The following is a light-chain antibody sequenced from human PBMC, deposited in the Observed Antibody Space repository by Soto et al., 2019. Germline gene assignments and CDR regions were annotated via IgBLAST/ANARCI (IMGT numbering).Light chain of an antibody. CDR2: GAS. J-gene: IGKJ1*01. Sequence: EIVLTQSPGTLSLSPGERATLSCRASQSVSSSSLAWYQQKPGQAPRLLIYGASSRATGIPDRFSGSGSGTDFTLTISRLEPEDFAVYYCQQSGTSPWTFGQGTKVEIK. CDR3: QQSGTSPWT. V-gene: IGKV3-20*01. CDR1: QSVSSSS.